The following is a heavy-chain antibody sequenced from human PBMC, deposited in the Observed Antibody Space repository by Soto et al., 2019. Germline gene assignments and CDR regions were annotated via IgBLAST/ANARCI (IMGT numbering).Heavy chain of an antibody. CDR2: IVVGSGNT. V-gene: IGHV1-58*01. CDR1: GFTFTSSA. D-gene: IGHD3-16*01. CDR3: AALAPYVSHGMDV. J-gene: IGHJ6*02. Sequence: AASVKVSCKASGFTFTSSAVQWVRQARGQRLEWIGWIVVGSGNTNYAQKFQERVTITRDMSTSTAYMELSSLRSEDTAVYYCAALAPYVSHGMDVWGQGTTVTVSS.